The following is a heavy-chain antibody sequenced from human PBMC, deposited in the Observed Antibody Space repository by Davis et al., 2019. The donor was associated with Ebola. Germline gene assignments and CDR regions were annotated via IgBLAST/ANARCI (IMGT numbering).Heavy chain of an antibody. D-gene: IGHD2-15*01. Sequence: SETLSLTCTVSGGSISSGDYYWSWIRQPPGKGLEWIGYIYYSGSTYYNPSLKSRVTISVDTSKNQFSLKLSSVTAADTAVYYCAGRHQPLLQKLYYYYGMDVWGQGTTVTVSS. CDR1: GGSISSGDYY. J-gene: IGHJ6*02. CDR3: AGRHQPLLQKLYYYYGMDV. V-gene: IGHV4-30-4*01. CDR2: IYYSGST.